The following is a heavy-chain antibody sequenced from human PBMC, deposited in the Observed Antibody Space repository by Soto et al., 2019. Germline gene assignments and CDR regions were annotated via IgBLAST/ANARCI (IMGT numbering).Heavy chain of an antibody. Sequence: GESLKISCKGSGYSFTSYWIGWVRQMPGKGLGWMGIIYPGDSDTRYSPSFQGQVTTSADKSISTAYLRWSSLKASDTAIYYCARQVATSYYYGMDVWGQGTTVTVSS. D-gene: IGHD5-12*01. J-gene: IGHJ6*02. CDR3: ARQVATSYYYGMDV. CDR1: GYSFTSYW. CDR2: IYPGDSDT. V-gene: IGHV5-51*01.